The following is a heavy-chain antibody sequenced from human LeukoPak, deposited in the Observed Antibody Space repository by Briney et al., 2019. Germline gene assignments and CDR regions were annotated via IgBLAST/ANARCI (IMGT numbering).Heavy chain of an antibody. CDR1: GLTFSDYW. Sequence: HPGGSLRLSCAASGLTFSDYWMHWVRQAPGKGLVWVSRINSDGSYTGYADSVKGRFTISRDNAKNTLYLQMNSLRAEDTAVYYCAREGAFRTAMDPFDYWGQGTLVTVSS. CDR3: AREGAFRTAMDPFDY. J-gene: IGHJ4*02. CDR2: INSDGSYT. D-gene: IGHD5-18*01. V-gene: IGHV3-74*01.